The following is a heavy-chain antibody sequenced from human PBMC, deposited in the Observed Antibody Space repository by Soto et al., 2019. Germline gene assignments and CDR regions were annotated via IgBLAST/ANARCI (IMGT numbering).Heavy chain of an antibody. Sequence: GASVKVSCKASGGTFSSYAISWVRQAPGQGLEWMGGIIPIFGTANYAQKFQGRVTITADESTSTAYMELSSLRSEDTAVYYCAREAGLTKSSSGVFDYWGQGTLVTVSS. CDR1: GGTFSSYA. D-gene: IGHD6-6*01. CDR2: IIPIFGTA. CDR3: AREAGLTKSSSGVFDY. V-gene: IGHV1-69*13. J-gene: IGHJ4*02.